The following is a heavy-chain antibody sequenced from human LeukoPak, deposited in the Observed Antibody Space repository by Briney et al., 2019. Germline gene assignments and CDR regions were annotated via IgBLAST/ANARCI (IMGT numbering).Heavy chain of an antibody. CDR1: GGSFSGYY. D-gene: IGHD6-19*01. CDR3: ARGTGDSGWYLYY. Sequence: SETLSLTCAVYGGSFSGYYWSWIRQPPGKGLEWIGEINHSGSTNYNPSLKSRVTISVDTSKNQFSLKLSSVTAADTAVYYCARGTGDSGWYLYYWGQETLVTVSS. V-gene: IGHV4-34*01. J-gene: IGHJ4*02. CDR2: INHSGST.